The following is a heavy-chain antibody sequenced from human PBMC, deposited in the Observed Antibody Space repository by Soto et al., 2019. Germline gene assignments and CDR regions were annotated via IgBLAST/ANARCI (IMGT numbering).Heavy chain of an antibody. D-gene: IGHD5-12*01. CDR1: GGSFSGYY. V-gene: IGHV4-34*01. J-gene: IGHJ4*02. CDR3: ASKRLRDFDY. CDR2: INHSGST. Sequence: QVQLQQWGAGLLKPSETLSLTCAVYGGSFSGYYWSWIRQPPGKGLEWIGEINHSGSTNYNPSLKSRVTISVDTSKNQFSLKLSSVTAADTAVYYCASKRLRDFDYWGQGTLVTVSS.